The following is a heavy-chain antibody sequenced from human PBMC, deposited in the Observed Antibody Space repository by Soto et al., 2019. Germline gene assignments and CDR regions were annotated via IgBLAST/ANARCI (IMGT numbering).Heavy chain of an antibody. V-gene: IGHV3-23*01. J-gene: IGHJ4*02. CDR2: ISGSGGTT. CDR3: VGRKGGGATDY. Sequence: EMQLLESGGGLVQPGGSLRLSCAASGFTFSTYSMSWVRQAPGKGLEWVSVISGSGGTTYYADSVKGRFTISRDNSKNTLFLQMNSLRAEDTAVYYCVGRKGGGATDYWGQGTLVTVSS. CDR1: GFTFSTYS. D-gene: IGHD3-16*01.